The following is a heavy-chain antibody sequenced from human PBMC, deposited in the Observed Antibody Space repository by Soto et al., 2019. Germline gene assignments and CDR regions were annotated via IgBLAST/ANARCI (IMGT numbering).Heavy chain of an antibody. J-gene: IGHJ6*02. Sequence: GGSLRLSCAAPGFTFSSYAMRWVRQAPGKGLEWASAISGSGGSTYYADSVKGRFTISIDNPKNALYLQMNSLRAEDTAVYYCAKGTTGYYYYGMDVWVQGTTVTVSS. CDR3: AKGTTGYYYYGMDV. V-gene: IGHV3-23*01. D-gene: IGHD4-17*01. CDR1: GFTFSSYA. CDR2: ISGSGGST.